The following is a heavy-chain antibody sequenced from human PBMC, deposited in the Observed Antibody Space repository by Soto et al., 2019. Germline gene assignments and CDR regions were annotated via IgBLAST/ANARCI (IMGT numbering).Heavy chain of an antibody. V-gene: IGHV1-2*02. CDR1: GYPLTAKY. Sequence: ASVKVSCKASGYPLTAKYLHWVRQAPGQGLEWMGWISPSSGGTKEAQKFRGQVTMTRDTSISAAYMELSRLTSDDTAVYYCAKGGSSWTEWFDPWGQGTLVTVSS. D-gene: IGHD6-13*01. CDR3: AKGGSSWTEWFDP. CDR2: ISPSSGGT. J-gene: IGHJ5*02.